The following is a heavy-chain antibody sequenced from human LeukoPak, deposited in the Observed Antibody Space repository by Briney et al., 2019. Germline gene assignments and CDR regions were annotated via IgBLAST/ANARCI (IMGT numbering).Heavy chain of an antibody. CDR1: GYTLTGYY. V-gene: IGHV1-69*05. J-gene: IGHJ3*02. CDR3: ARPLATVVPAAIPRWAFDI. D-gene: IGHD2-2*02. CDR2: IISIFGTA. Sequence: SVKVSCKASGYTLTGYYMHWVRQAPGQGLEWMGGIISIFGTANYAQKFQGRVTITTDESTSTAYMELSSLRSEDTAVYYCARPLATVVPAAIPRWAFDIWGQGTMVTVSS.